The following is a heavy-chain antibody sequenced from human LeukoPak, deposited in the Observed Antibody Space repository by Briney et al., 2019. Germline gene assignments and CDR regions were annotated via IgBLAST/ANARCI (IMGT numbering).Heavy chain of an antibody. V-gene: IGHV3-23*01. Sequence: GGSLRLSCAASGFTFSSYAMSWVRQAPGKGLEWVSAISGSGGSTYYADSVKGRFTISRDNSKNTLYLQMNSLRAEDTAVYYCAKSDDPYYYDSSRGRGYWGQGTLVTVSP. CDR3: AKSDDPYYYDSSRGRGY. D-gene: IGHD3-22*01. J-gene: IGHJ4*02. CDR2: ISGSGGST. CDR1: GFTFSSYA.